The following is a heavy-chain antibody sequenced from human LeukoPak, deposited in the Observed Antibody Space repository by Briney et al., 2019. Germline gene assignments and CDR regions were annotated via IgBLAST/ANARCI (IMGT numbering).Heavy chain of an antibody. CDR2: IYSGGST. CDR1: GFTLSSNY. Sequence: AGGSLRLSCAASGFTLSSNYMSWVRQAPGKGLEWVSVIYSGGSTYYADSVKGRFTISRDNSKNTLYLQMNSLRAEDTAVYYCARIYSNYVYYYMDVWGKGTTVTVSS. J-gene: IGHJ6*03. CDR3: ARIYSNYVYYYMDV. V-gene: IGHV3-66*02. D-gene: IGHD4-11*01.